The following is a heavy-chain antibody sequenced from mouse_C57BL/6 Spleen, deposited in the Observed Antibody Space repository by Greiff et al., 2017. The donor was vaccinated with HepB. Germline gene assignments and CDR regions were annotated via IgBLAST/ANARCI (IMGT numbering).Heavy chain of an antibody. V-gene: IGHV1-52*01. Sequence: QVQLQQPGAELVRPGSSVKLSCKASGYTFTSYWMHWVKQRPIKGLEWIGNIDPSDSETHYNQKFKDKATLTVDKSSSTAYMQLSSLTSEDSAVYYCARLDYSNSYYFDYWGQGTTLTVSS. CDR1: GYTFTSYW. CDR3: ARLDYSNSYYFDY. CDR2: IDPSDSET. D-gene: IGHD2-5*01. J-gene: IGHJ2*01.